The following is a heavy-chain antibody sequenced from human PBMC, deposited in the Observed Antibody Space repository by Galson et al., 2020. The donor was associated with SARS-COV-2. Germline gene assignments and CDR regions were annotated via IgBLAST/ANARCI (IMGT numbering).Heavy chain of an antibody. Sequence: GESLKISCAASGFTFSSYGMHWVRQAPGKGLEWVAVISYDGSNKYYADSVKGRFTISRDNSKNTLYLQMNSLRAEDTAVYYCAKDYRPGGSYSAPSYWGQGTLVTVSS. CDR3: AKDYRPGGSYSAPSY. V-gene: IGHV3-30*18. J-gene: IGHJ4*02. CDR2: ISYDGSNK. CDR1: GFTFSSYG. D-gene: IGHD1-26*01.